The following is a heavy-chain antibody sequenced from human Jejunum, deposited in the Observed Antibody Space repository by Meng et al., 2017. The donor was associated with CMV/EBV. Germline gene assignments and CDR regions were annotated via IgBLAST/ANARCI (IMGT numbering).Heavy chain of an antibody. CDR3: AKSALRYYSNSVDWFDP. D-gene: IGHD4-11*01. CDR1: LSHYG. J-gene: IGHJ5*02. Sequence: LSHYGMHWVRQAPGNGLEWVAYLMYDGGNKFYADSARGRFTISKDISKNTLFLQMNALRVEDTAVYYCAKSALRYYSNSVDWFDPWGQGTLVTVSS. CDR2: LMYDGGNK. V-gene: IGHV3-30*02.